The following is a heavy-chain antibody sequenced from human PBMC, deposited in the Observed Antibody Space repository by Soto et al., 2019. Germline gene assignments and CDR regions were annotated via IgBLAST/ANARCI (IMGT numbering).Heavy chain of an antibody. Sequence: APVKVSCKASGYTFTSYGIIWVRQALGQGLEWMGWISAYNGNTNYAQKLQGRVTMTTDTSTSTAYMELRSLRSDDTAVYYCARDRGMGATDWFDPWGQGTLVTVSS. D-gene: IGHD1-26*01. CDR3: ARDRGMGATDWFDP. J-gene: IGHJ5*02. CDR2: ISAYNGNT. V-gene: IGHV1-18*04. CDR1: GYTFTSYG.